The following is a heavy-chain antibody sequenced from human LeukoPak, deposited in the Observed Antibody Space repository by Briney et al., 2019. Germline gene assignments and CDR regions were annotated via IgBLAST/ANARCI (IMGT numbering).Heavy chain of an antibody. Sequence: PSETLSLTCTVSGGSTSSSNYYWGWIRQPPGKGLEWIGGIHYSGNTYYNPSLKSRVTISVDTSKNQFSLKLSSVTAADTAVYYCARLGAGPTYYDFWSGYSSFYFDYWGQGTLVTVSS. CDR2: IHYSGNT. J-gene: IGHJ4*02. CDR1: GGSTSSSNYY. V-gene: IGHV4-39*01. CDR3: ARLGAGPTYYDFWSGYSSFYFDY. D-gene: IGHD3-3*01.